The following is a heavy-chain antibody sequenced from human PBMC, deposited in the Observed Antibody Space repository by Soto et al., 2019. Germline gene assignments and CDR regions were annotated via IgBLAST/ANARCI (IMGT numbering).Heavy chain of an antibody. Sequence: SETLSLTCTVSGDSISGYYWSWIRQPPGKGLEWIGEIHHSGSTYYNPSLKSRITITRDTSASTAYMELNSLKSEDTAIYYCARDTGYTFGSLNYWGPGTLVTVSS. CDR3: ARDTGYTFGSLNY. J-gene: IGHJ4*02. V-gene: IGHV4-59*01. CDR2: IHHSGST. D-gene: IGHD5-18*01. CDR1: GDSISGYY.